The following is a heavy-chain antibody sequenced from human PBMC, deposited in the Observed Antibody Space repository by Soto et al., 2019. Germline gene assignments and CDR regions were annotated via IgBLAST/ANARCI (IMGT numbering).Heavy chain of an antibody. CDR3: ARDLFYGDYDLGAFDI. J-gene: IGHJ3*02. D-gene: IGHD4-17*01. CDR2: IYYSGST. Sequence: PSETLSLTCTASGGSISSYYWSWIRQPPGKGLEWIGYIYYSGSTNYNPSLKSRVTISVDTSKNQFSLKLSSVTAADTAVYYCARDLFYGDYDLGAFDIWDQGTMVTVSS. V-gene: IGHV4-59*01. CDR1: GGSISSYY.